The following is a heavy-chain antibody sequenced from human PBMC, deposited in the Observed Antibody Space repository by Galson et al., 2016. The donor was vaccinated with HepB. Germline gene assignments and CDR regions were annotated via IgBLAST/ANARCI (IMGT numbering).Heavy chain of an antibody. V-gene: IGHV5-10-1*01. CDR1: GSRFPTYW. Sequence: QSGAEVKEPGESLTISCKGSGSRFPTYWINWVRQVPGKGLEWMGKIDPSDSYTNYSPSFQGHVTMSADKSIFTAYLHWNNLKASDTAMYYCASPQLNYDFSPFDYWGQGTLVIASS. J-gene: IGHJ4*02. D-gene: IGHD3-3*01. CDR2: IDPSDSYT. CDR3: ASPQLNYDFSPFDY.